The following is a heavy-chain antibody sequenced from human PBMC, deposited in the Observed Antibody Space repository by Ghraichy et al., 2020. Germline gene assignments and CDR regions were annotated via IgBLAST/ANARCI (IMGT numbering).Heavy chain of an antibody. CDR3: ARDVVGSGGY. CDR2: VNTYNGNT. CDR1: GYTFTSYG. D-gene: IGHD3-10*01. Sequence: ASVKVSCKTSGYTFTSYGISWVRQAPGQGLAWMGWVNTYNGNTDYAQEFQDRVTMTTDTSASTAYMELRSLRSDDTAVYYCARDVVGSGGYWGQGTLVTVSS. V-gene: IGHV1-18*04. J-gene: IGHJ4*02.